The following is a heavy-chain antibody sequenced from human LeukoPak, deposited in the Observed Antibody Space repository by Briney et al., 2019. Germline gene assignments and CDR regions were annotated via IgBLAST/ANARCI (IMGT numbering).Heavy chain of an antibody. D-gene: IGHD3-22*01. Sequence: GGSLRLSCAASGFTFSTYWMSWVRQAPGEGLEWVANIKQDGSEKYYVDSVKGRFTISRDNAKNSLYLQMNSLRAEDTAVYYCARGSGYYLGHFDYWGQGTLVSVSS. V-gene: IGHV3-7*01. CDR1: GFTFSTYW. CDR3: ARGSGYYLGHFDY. J-gene: IGHJ4*02. CDR2: IKQDGSEK.